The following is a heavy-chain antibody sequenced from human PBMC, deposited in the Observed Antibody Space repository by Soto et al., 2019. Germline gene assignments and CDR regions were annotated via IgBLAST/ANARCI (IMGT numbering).Heavy chain of an antibody. V-gene: IGHV1-46*01. Sequence: ASVKVSCKASGYTFTRYYMHWVRQAPGQGLEWMGIINPSGGSTSYAQKFQGRVTMTRDTSTSTVYMELSSLRSEDTAVYYCARVFDSCLADQYGMYVRGQGSTVIVSS. CDR1: GYTFTRYY. J-gene: IGHJ6*02. D-gene: IGHD3-22*01. CDR2: INPSGGST. CDR3: ARVFDSCLADQYGMYV.